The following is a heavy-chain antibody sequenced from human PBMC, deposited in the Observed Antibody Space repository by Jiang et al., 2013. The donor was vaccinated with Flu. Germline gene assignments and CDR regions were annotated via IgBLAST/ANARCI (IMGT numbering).Heavy chain of an antibody. Sequence: SGAEVKKPGSSVKVSCKASGGTFSYAISWVRQAPGQGLEWMGGIIPIFDTSNYAQKFQGRVTITADKSTSTAYMELSSLTSEDTAVYYCARDSTGYSNGWFPFWGQGTLVTVSS. V-gene: IGHV1-69*06. CDR1: GGTFSYA. CDR2: IIPIFDTS. CDR3: ARDSTGYSNGWFPF. D-gene: IGHD6-19*01. J-gene: IGHJ4*02.